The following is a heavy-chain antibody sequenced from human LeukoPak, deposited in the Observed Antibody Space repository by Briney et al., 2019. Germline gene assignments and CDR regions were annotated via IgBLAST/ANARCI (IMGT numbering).Heavy chain of an antibody. CDR3: ARGLGRQQLVKNWFDP. J-gene: IGHJ5*02. V-gene: IGHV4-38-2*02. CDR2: IYHSGST. D-gene: IGHD6-13*01. CDR1: GYSISSGYY. Sequence: KSSGTLSLTCTVSGYSISSGYYWGWIRQPPGKGLEWIGSIYHSGSTYYNPSLKSRVTISVDTSKNQFSLKLSSVTAADTAVYYCARGLGRQQLVKNWFDPWGQGTLVTVSS.